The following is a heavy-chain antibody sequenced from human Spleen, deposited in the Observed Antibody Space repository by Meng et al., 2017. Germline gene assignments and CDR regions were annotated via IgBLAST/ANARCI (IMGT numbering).Heavy chain of an antibody. D-gene: IGHD6-13*01. CDR2: INQDGNDM. V-gene: IGHV3-7*01. CDR3: ARDLGSSNWAGTVWYFDL. CDR1: DFTFSVYW. Sequence: GESLKISCVASDFTFSVYWMTWVRQAPGKGLEWVASINQDGNDMYYVDSVRGRFTISRNNARKVLFLQMNSLRADDTAVYYCARDLGSSNWAGTVWYFDLWGRGTLVTVSS. J-gene: IGHJ2*01.